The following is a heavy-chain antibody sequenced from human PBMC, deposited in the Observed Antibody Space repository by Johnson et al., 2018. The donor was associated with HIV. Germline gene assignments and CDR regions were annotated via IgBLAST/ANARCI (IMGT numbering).Heavy chain of an antibody. D-gene: IGHD1-26*01. Sequence: QVQLVESGGGVVRPGGSLRLSCAASGFTVSSNYMSWVRQAPGKGLEWVVVISYDGSNKYYADSVKGRFTISRDNSKNTLYLQMNSLRAEDTAVYYCARSSGSYLDDAFDIWGQGTMVTVSS. V-gene: IGHV3-30*14. CDR2: ISYDGSNK. CDR1: GFTVSSNY. CDR3: ARSSGSYLDDAFDI. J-gene: IGHJ3*02.